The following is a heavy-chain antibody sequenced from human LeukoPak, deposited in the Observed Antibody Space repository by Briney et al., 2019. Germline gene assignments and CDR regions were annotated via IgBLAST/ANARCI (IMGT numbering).Heavy chain of an antibody. CDR2: INPNSGGT. V-gene: IGHV1-2*02. D-gene: IGHD3-3*01. J-gene: IGHJ4*02. CDR3: ASIDYDFWSGYGYFFDY. CDR1: GYTFTGYY. Sequence: GASVKVSCKASGYTFTGYYMHWVRQAPGQGLEWMGWINPNSGGTNYAQKFQGRVTMTRDTSISTAYMELSRLRSDDTAVYYCASIDYDFWSGYGYFFDYWGQGTLVTVSS.